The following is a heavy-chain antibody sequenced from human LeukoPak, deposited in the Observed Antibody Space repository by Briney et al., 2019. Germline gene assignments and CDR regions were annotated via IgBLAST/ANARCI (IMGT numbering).Heavy chain of an antibody. CDR2: ISYDGSNK. CDR1: GFTFSSYG. V-gene: IGHV3-30*18. CDR3: AKGGKWDVTPFDY. D-gene: IGHD1-26*01. Sequence: GGSVRLSCAASGFTFSSYGMHWVRQAPGKGLEWVAVISYDGSNKYYADSVKGRFTISRDNSKNTLYLQVNSLRAEDTAVYYCAKGGKWDVTPFDYWGQGTLVTVSS. J-gene: IGHJ4*02.